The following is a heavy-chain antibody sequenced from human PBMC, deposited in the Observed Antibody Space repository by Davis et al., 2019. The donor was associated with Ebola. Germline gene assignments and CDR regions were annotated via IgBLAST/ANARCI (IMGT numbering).Heavy chain of an antibody. Sequence: GESLKISCAASGFTFSDYYMSWIRQAPGKGLEWVSYISSSGSTIYYADSVKGRFTISRDNAKNSLYLQMNSLRAEDTAVYYCAILAAAGTAPIDYWGQGTLVTVSS. V-gene: IGHV3-11*04. CDR2: ISSSGSTI. CDR1: GFTFSDYY. D-gene: IGHD6-13*01. J-gene: IGHJ4*02. CDR3: AILAAAGTAPIDY.